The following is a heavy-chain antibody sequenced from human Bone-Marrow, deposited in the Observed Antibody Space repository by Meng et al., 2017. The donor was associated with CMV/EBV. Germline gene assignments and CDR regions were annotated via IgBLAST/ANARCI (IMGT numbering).Heavy chain of an antibody. Sequence: SVKVSCKAPGGTFSSYAISWVRQAPGQGLEWMGGIIPTFGTANYAQKFQGRVTITTDESTSTAHMELSSRRSEDTAVYYCARGVAVADYYYGMDVWGQGATVTVSS. V-gene: IGHV1-69*05. CDR2: IIPTFGTA. CDR3: ARGVAVADYYYGMDV. J-gene: IGHJ6*02. CDR1: GGTFSSYA. D-gene: IGHD6-19*01.